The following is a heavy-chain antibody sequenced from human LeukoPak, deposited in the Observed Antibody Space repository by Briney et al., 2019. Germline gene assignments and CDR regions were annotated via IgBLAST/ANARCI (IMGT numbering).Heavy chain of an antibody. CDR3: ARDLTADGSSYADY. V-gene: IGHV1-18*01. CDR2: ISAYNGNT. CDR1: GYTFTNYY. D-gene: IGHD6-13*01. Sequence: ASAKVSCKTSGYTFTNYYISWVRQAPGQGLEWMGWISAYNGNTNYEQKFQGRVTMTTDTSTSTVSMELRSLRSDDTAVYYCARDLTADGSSYADYWGQGTLVTVSS. J-gene: IGHJ4*02.